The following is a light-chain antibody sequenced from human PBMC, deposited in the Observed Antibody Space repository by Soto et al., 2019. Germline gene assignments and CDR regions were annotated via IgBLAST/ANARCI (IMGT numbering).Light chain of an antibody. V-gene: IGKV3-11*01. Sequence: EIVMTQSPATLSVSPGERATLSCRASQSLSSNLAWYQQKPGQAPRLLISGASNRATGIPARFSGSGSGTDFTLTISSLEPEDFAVYYCQQRSNWPPYTFGQGTKLEIK. CDR3: QQRSNWPPYT. J-gene: IGKJ2*01. CDR2: GAS. CDR1: QSLSSN.